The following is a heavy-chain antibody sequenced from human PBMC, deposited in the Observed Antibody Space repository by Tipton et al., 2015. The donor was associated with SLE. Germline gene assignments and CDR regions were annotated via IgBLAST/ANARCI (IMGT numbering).Heavy chain of an antibody. V-gene: IGHV4-59*01. Sequence: TLSLTCTVSGGSISSYYWTWIRQPPGKGLEWIGYIYYSGSTNYNPSLKSRVTISVDTSKNQFSLKLSSVTAADTAVYYCAREPNSSPGYWGQGTLVTVSS. J-gene: IGHJ4*02. CDR2: IYYSGST. CDR1: GGSISSYY. D-gene: IGHD6-13*01. CDR3: AREPNSSPGY.